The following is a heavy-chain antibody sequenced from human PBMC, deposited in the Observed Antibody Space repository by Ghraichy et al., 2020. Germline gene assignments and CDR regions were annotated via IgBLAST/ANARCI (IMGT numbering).Heavy chain of an antibody. Sequence: SETLSLTCTVSGASISGYYWSWTRQTPEKGLEWIGYIYHTGATKYNPSLRGRVTISQDTSKNQFSLRLKSVTAADTAVYYCASDPDHRDGDSLLVAGDFWGPGIRVTVSS. CDR1: GASISGYY. V-gene: IGHV4-59*01. D-gene: IGHD4-17*01. CDR3: ASDPDHRDGDSLLVAGDF. J-gene: IGHJ4*02. CDR2: IYHTGAT.